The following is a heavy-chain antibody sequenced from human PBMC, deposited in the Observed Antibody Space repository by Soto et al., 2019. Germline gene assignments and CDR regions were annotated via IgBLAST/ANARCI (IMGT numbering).Heavy chain of an antibody. D-gene: IGHD1-1*01. CDR1: GYTFTSFD. CDR3: TRGRNSGDGYNGGGY. V-gene: IGHV1-8*01. J-gene: IGHJ4*02. CDR2: MNPNSGHT. Sequence: ASVKVSCKXSGYTFTSFDINWVRQATGQGLEWMGWMNPNSGHTGYAQKFQGRVTMTRDTSISTAYMELSSLRYEDTAVYYCTRGRNSGDGYNGGGYWGQGTLVTVSP.